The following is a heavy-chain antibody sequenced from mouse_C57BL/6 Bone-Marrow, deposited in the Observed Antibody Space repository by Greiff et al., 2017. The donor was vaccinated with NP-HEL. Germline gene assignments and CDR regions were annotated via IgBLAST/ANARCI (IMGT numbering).Heavy chain of an antibody. CDR3: ARWGDGYLFAD. D-gene: IGHD2-3*01. CDR1: GYTFTSYW. J-gene: IGHJ3*01. CDR2: IDPSDSET. Sequence: QVQLQQPGAELVRPGSSVKLSCKASGYTFTSYWMHWVKQRPIQGLEWIGNIDPSDSETHYNQKFKDKAALTVDKSSSTAYMQLSSLTSEDSAVYYCARWGDGYLFADWGQGTLVTVSA. V-gene: IGHV1-52*01.